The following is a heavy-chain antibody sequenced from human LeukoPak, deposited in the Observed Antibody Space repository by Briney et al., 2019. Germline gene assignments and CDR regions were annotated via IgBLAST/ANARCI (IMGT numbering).Heavy chain of an antibody. J-gene: IGHJ4*02. V-gene: IGHV4-39*01. CDR2: FYYNGDT. Sequence: SETLSLTCTVSGGSISSGSYYWGWIRQPPGKGLEWIGSFYYNGDTYYNPSLKSRVTISGETSKNQFALRLTSVTAADTAVYYCARWKVGGDYADYWGQGTLLTVSS. CDR1: GGSISSGSYY. CDR3: ARWKVGGDYADY. D-gene: IGHD1-1*01.